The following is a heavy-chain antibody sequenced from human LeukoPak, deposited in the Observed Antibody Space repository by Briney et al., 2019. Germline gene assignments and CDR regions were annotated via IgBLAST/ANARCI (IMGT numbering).Heavy chain of an antibody. J-gene: IGHJ6*03. CDR2: ISAYNGNT. D-gene: IGHD1-1*01. V-gene: IGHV1-18*01. CDR1: GYTFTSYG. Sequence: GASVKVSCKASGYTFTSYGISWVRQTPGQGLEWMGWISAYNGNTNYAQKLQGRVTMTTDTSTSTAYMELRSLRSDDTAVYYCARALAVRTEEGYMDVWGKGTTVTVSS. CDR3: ARALAVRTEEGYMDV.